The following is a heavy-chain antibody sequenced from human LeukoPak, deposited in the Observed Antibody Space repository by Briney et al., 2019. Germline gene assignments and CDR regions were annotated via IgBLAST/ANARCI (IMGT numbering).Heavy chain of an antibody. D-gene: IGHD2-21*02. Sequence: PGRSLRLSCAASGFTFSSYDMHWVRQAPGKGLEWVAVISYDGSNKYYADSAKGRFTISRDNSKNTLYLQMNSLRAEDTAVYYCARALTFYGMDVWGKGTTVTVPS. CDR3: ARALTFYGMDV. J-gene: IGHJ6*04. CDR2: ISYDGSNK. CDR1: GFTFSSYD. V-gene: IGHV3-30*04.